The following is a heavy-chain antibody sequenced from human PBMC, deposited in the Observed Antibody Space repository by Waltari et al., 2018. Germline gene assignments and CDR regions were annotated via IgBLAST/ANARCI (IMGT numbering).Heavy chain of an antibody. CDR3: ARHVAVAGTGFDY. D-gene: IGHD6-19*01. J-gene: IGHJ4*02. Sequence: QLQLQESGPGLVKPSETLSLTCTVSGCSISSSSYYWGWIRQPPGKGLEWIGSIYYSGRTYYNPSLKSRVTISVDTSKNKLYLKLSFVTAADTAVYYCARHVAVAGTGFDYWGQGTLVTVSS. V-gene: IGHV4-39*01. CDR1: GCSISSSSYY. CDR2: IYYSGRT.